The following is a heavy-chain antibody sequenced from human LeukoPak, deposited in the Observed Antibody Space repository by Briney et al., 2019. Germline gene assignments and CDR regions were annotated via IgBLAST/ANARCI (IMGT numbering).Heavy chain of an antibody. CDR3: ASCASVSCYPVYYYYGMDV. CDR1: GVTFSSYE. J-gene: IGHJ6*02. D-gene: IGHD2-2*01. CDR2: ISSSGSSI. Sequence: GGSLRLSCAASGVTFSSYEMNWVRQAPGEGLEWVSYISSSGSSIYYAESVEGRFTISRDIAKNSLYLQMNSLRAEDTAVYYCASCASVSCYPVYYYYGMDVWGQGTTVTVSS. V-gene: IGHV3-48*03.